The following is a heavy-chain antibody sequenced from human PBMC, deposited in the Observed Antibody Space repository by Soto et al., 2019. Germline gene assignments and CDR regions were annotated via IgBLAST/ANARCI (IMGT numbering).Heavy chain of an antibody. Sequence: PGGSLRLSCAASGFTFSNYAMSWVRQAPGKGLEWVSVIYSGGSTYYADSVKGRFTISRDNSKNTLYLQMNSLRAEDTAVYYCARELSSGGRDYYYGMDVWGQGTTVTVSS. CDR2: IYSGGST. D-gene: IGHD6-19*01. V-gene: IGHV3-53*01. CDR3: ARELSSGGRDYYYGMDV. J-gene: IGHJ6*02. CDR1: GFTFSNYA.